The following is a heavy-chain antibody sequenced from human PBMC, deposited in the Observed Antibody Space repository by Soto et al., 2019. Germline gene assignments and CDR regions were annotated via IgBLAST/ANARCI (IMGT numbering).Heavy chain of an antibody. Sequence: ASVKVSCKASGYTFTSYYMHWVRQAPGQGLEWMGIINPSGGSTSYAQKFQGRVTMTRDTSTSTVYMELSSPRSEDTAVYYCAREAFEGDFWSGYYRYYGMDVWGQGTTVTVSS. J-gene: IGHJ6*02. CDR3: AREAFEGDFWSGYYRYYGMDV. CDR1: GYTFTSYY. CDR2: INPSGGST. V-gene: IGHV1-46*01. D-gene: IGHD3-3*01.